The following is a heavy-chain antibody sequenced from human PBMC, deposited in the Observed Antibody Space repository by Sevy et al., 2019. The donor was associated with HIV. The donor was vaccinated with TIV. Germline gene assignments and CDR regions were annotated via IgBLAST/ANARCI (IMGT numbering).Heavy chain of an antibody. D-gene: IGHD1-26*01. V-gene: IGHV1-18*01. Sequence: ASVKVSCKASGYTFNSYVITWVRQAPGQGLEWMGKISGYNGDTKYGQKFQGRVTMTTDPSTSTAYMELRSLKSDDTAVYYCARAPSGSQGPGQYFQHWGHGTLVTVSS. CDR3: ARAPSGSQGPGQYFQH. J-gene: IGHJ1*01. CDR2: ISGYNGDT. CDR1: GYTFNSYV.